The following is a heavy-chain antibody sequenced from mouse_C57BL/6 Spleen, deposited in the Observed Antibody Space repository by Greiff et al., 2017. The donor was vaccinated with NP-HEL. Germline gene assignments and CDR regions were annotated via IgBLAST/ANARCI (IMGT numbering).Heavy chain of an antibody. D-gene: IGHD3-2*02. Sequence: QVQLQQSGPELVKPGASVKISCKASGYAFSSSWMNWVKQRPGKGLEWIGRIYPGDGDTNYNGKFKGKATLTADKSSSTAYMQLSSLTSEDSAVYFCASRQLRLGAMDYWGQGTSVTVSS. CDR1: GYAFSSSW. V-gene: IGHV1-82*01. J-gene: IGHJ4*01. CDR2: IYPGDGDT. CDR3: ASRQLRLGAMDY.